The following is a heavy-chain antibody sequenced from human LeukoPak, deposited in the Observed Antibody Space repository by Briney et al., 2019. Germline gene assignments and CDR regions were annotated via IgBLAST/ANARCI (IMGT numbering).Heavy chain of an antibody. V-gene: IGHV1-2*02. D-gene: IGHD3-3*01. CDR2: INPNSGGT. Sequence: ASVKVSCKASGYTFTGYYMHWVRQAPGQGLEWMGWINPNSGGTNYAQKFQGRVTMTRDTSISTAYMELSRLRSEDTAVYYCASIGVVIIPDAFDIWGQGTMVTVSS. CDR3: ASIGVVIIPDAFDI. J-gene: IGHJ3*02. CDR1: GYTFTGYY.